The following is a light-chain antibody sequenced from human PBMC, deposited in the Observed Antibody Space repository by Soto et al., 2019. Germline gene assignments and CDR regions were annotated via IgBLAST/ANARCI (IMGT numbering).Light chain of an antibody. V-gene: IGKV4-1*01. J-gene: IGKJ4*01. Sequence: IVMTRSPDSLAVSLVERATIICKSRHVVLYSSNNKNYLAWYQQKPGQPPKLLIYWASTRESGVPDRFSGSGSGTDFTLTISSLQAEDVAVYYCQQYYSTLLTFGGGTKVDIK. CDR3: QQYYSTLLT. CDR1: HVVLYSSNNKNY. CDR2: WAS.